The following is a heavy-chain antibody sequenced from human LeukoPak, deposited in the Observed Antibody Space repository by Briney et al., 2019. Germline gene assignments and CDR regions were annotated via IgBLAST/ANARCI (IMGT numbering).Heavy chain of an antibody. V-gene: IGHV4-59*01. CDR1: GGSISSYY. CDR2: ISYSGST. J-gene: IGHJ3*02. D-gene: IGHD2/OR15-2a*01. CDR3: ARDFSAAFDI. Sequence: SETLSLTCTVSGGSISSYYWSWIRQPPGKGLEWIGYISYSGSTYYNPSLKSRLTISVDTSKNQFSLKLSSVTAADTAGYYCARDFSAAFDIWGQGTMVTVSS.